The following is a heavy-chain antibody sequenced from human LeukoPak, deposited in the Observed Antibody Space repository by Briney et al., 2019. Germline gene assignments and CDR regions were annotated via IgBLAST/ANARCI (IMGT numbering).Heavy chain of an antibody. J-gene: IGHJ3*02. V-gene: IGHV3-30-3*01. CDR2: VSHVESHNK. CDR3: AAEGDSSGHAGAFDI. D-gene: IGHD3-22*01. CDR1: GLTFSTRV. Sequence: GGSLRLSCPASGLTFSTRVMHWVRQPPGEGLEWLALVSHVESHNKQYADSMKGRFTISRDNSKNTLYLQMDSLSAADTALYFCAAEGDSSGHAGAFDIWGQGTMVTVSS.